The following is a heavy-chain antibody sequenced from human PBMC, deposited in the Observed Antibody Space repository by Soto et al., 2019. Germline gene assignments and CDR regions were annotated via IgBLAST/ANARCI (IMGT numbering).Heavy chain of an antibody. CDR3: ARSYSSGWEFDY. CDR2: ISSTGRTI. V-gene: IGHV3-11*01. CDR1: GFTFSNYY. D-gene: IGHD6-19*01. Sequence: GGSLRLSCGASGFTFSNYYMSWIRQAPGKGLEWVSYISSTGRTIYYADSVKGRFTVSRDNAQNSLSLKLNSLRVEDTAVYYCARSYSSGWEFDYWGQGTQVTVSS. J-gene: IGHJ4*02.